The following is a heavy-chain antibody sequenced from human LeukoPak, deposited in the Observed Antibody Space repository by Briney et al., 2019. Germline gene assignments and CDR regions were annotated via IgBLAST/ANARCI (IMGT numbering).Heavy chain of an antibody. J-gene: IGHJ6*03. V-gene: IGHV1-2*02. CDR3: ARGRLSTGYSYGYYDYYYMDV. D-gene: IGHD5-18*01. Sequence: ASVKVSCKASGYTFTGYYMHWVRQAPGQGLEWMGWINPNSGGTNYAQKFQGRVTMTRDTSISTAYMELSRLRSDDTAVYYCARGRLSTGYSYGYYDYYYMDVWGKGTTVTVSS. CDR1: GYTFTGYY. CDR2: INPNSGGT.